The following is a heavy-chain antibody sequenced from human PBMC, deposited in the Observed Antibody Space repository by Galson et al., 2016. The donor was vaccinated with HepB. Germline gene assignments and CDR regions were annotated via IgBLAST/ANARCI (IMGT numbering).Heavy chain of an antibody. Sequence: SLRLSCAASGFTFSSYNMNWVRQAPGKGLEWVPSISSSSNSIYDADSVKGRFTISRDNAKNSLFLQMNSLRAEDTAVYYCARDERWPRGMDVWGQGTTVTVSS. D-gene: IGHD6-19*01. CDR2: ISSSSNSI. CDR1: GFTFSSYN. CDR3: ARDERWPRGMDV. V-gene: IGHV3-21*01. J-gene: IGHJ6*02.